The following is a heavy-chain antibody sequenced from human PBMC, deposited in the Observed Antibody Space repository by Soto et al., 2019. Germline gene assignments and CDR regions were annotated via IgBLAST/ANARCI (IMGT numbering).Heavy chain of an antibody. Sequence: QVHLVQSGAEVQKPGASVKVSCKASGSTVTNYAVHWVRHAPGQSLEWMGWMNAGSGDTKFSQKFQGRVTITRDTSASTVYMELSRRTSEDTAIYYCARGAYDFWSGYQYFDSWGQGSLVTVSA. CDR3: ARGAYDFWSGYQYFDS. D-gene: IGHD3-3*01. V-gene: IGHV1-3*01. CDR2: MNAGSGDT. J-gene: IGHJ4*02. CDR1: GSTVTNYA.